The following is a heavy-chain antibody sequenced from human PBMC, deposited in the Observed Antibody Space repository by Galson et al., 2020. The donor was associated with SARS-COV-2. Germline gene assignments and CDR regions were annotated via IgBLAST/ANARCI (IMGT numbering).Heavy chain of an antibody. D-gene: IGHD4-4*01. CDR3: ARDSQGGNDYNYLLF. J-gene: IGHJ4*02. Sequence: SVKVSCKASGYTFTSYYIHWVRHAPGQGLEWMGIINPIAGGTTYAQKFQGRVTMTRDTSTSTVYMELSSLRSEDTAVYYCARDSQGGNDYNYLLFWGQGTLVTVSS. CDR2: INPIAGGT. CDR1: GYTFTSYY. V-gene: IGHV1-46*01.